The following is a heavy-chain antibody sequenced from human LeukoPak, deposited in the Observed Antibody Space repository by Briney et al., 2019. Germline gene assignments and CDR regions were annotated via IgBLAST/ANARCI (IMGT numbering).Heavy chain of an antibody. Sequence: ASVKVSCKASGYTFTSYGISWVRQAPGQGLEWMGWISAYNGNTNYAQKLQGRVTMTTDTSTSTAYMELRSLRSDDTAVYYCARGPYYMTQFGLGPWGQGTLVTVSS. CDR2: ISAYNGNT. J-gene: IGHJ5*02. D-gene: IGHD3-10*01. CDR1: GYTFTSYG. CDR3: ARGPYYMTQFGLGP. V-gene: IGHV1-18*01.